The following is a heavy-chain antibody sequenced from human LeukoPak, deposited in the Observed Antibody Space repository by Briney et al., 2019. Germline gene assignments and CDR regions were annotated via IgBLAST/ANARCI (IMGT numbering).Heavy chain of an antibody. CDR1: GFTFSSYA. J-gene: IGHJ5*02. V-gene: IGHV3-30*04. Sequence: PGGSLRLSCAASGFTFSSYAMHWVRQAPGKGLEWVAVISYDGSNKYYADSVKGRFTISRDNSKNTLYLQMNSLRAEDTAVYYCAKKRYSSGWSYNWFDPWGQGTLVTVSS. CDR2: ISYDGSNK. D-gene: IGHD6-19*01. CDR3: AKKRYSSGWSYNWFDP.